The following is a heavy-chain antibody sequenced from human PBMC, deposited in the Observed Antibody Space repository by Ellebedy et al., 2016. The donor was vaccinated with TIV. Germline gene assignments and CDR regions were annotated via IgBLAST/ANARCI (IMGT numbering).Heavy chain of an antibody. CDR1: GYTFNNYG. Sequence: ASVKVSXXASGYTFNNYGISWVRQAPGQGLEWMGWISAYNGDINYAQKLRGRVTMTTDTSTSTAYMELRSLRSDDTAVYYCARDLFQYDSSGYFEDTLDIWGQGTKVIVSP. CDR2: ISAYNGDI. J-gene: IGHJ3*02. CDR3: ARDLFQYDSSGYFEDTLDI. D-gene: IGHD3-22*01. V-gene: IGHV1-18*01.